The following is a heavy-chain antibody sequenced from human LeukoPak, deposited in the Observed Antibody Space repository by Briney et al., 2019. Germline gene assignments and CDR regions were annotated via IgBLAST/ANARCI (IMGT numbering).Heavy chain of an antibody. J-gene: IGHJ4*02. Sequence: GGSLRLSCAASGFTFSSYAMSWVRQAPGKGLEWVSSISSSSYIYYADSVKGRFTISRDNAKNSLYLQMNSLRAEDTAVYYCARRDGIAAAEIDYWGQGTLVTVSS. CDR3: ARRDGIAAAEIDY. CDR1: GFTFSSYA. CDR2: ISSSSYI. V-gene: IGHV3-21*01. D-gene: IGHD6-13*01.